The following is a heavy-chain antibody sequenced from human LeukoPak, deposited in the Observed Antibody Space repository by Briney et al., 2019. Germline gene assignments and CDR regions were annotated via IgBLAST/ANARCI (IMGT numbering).Heavy chain of an antibody. CDR3: AKNLVLLFRDWYFDL. CDR2: IYYSGDT. Sequence: SETLSLTCTVSGGSISSSSYYWGWIRQPPGKGLEWIGSIYYSGDTYYNPSLKSRATISVDTSKNQFSLKLSSVTAADTAVYYCAKNLVLLFRDWYFDLWGRGTLVTVSS. J-gene: IGHJ2*01. V-gene: IGHV4-39*01. CDR1: GGSISSSSYY. D-gene: IGHD2/OR15-2a*01.